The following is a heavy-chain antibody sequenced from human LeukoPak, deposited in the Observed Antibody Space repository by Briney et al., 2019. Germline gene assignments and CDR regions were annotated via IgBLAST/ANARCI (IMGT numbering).Heavy chain of an antibody. CDR3: ATSHDVKTAPYDL. V-gene: IGHV4-4*09. J-gene: IGHJ5*02. Sequence: SETLSLTCTVSGGSISSYCWSWVRQSPGKGLEWIGYIFTSGRTDYNPSLKSRVTMSVDTSKNQLSMELRFLTAADTAVYYCATSHDVKTAPYDLWGQGTLVIVSS. D-gene: IGHD2-21*01. CDR2: IFTSGRT. CDR1: GGSISSYC.